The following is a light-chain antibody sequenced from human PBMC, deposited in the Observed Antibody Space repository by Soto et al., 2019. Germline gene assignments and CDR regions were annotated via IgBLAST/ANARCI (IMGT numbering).Light chain of an antibody. CDR2: DAS. V-gene: IGKV3-15*01. Sequence: EIVLTQSPATLSVSPGERALLCCRASQSVSGDLAWYHHKPGQAPRLLIYDASTRALDTPARFAGSWSGTECTLTISSLQSEDVSVYFCQQYNNWPITLGQGTRLEIK. J-gene: IGKJ5*01. CDR1: QSVSGD. CDR3: QQYNNWPIT.